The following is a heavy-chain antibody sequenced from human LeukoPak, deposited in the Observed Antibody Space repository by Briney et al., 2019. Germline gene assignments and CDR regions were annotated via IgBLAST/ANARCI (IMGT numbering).Heavy chain of an antibody. Sequence: GGSLRLSCAASGFTFSTYDMSWVRQAPGKGLEWVSVISGRGNNIYYADSVKGRFTISRDNAKNSLYLQMNSLRVEDTAVYYCARDSGRFRLDYWGQGTLVTVSS. CDR2: ISGRGNNI. CDR3: ARDSGRFRLDY. V-gene: IGHV3-23*01. J-gene: IGHJ4*02. D-gene: IGHD6-19*01. CDR1: GFTFSTYD.